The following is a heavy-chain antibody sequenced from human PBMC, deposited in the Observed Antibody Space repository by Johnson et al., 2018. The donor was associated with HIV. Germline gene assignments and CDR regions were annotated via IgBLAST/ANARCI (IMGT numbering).Heavy chain of an antibody. D-gene: IGHD6-19*01. V-gene: IGHV3-30*04. J-gene: IGHJ3*02. CDR1: GFTFRSYA. CDR2: ITYDGRNK. Sequence: QVQLVESGGGVMQPGKSLRLSCEASGFTFRSYAMHWVRQAPGKGLEWVAVITYDGRNKYYADSVKGRFIIFRVNSKNLTNLQMNGLSDEDTADYYCVRDQGSGWPTNAFDIWGRGTRVTVSS. CDR3: VRDQGSGWPTNAFDI.